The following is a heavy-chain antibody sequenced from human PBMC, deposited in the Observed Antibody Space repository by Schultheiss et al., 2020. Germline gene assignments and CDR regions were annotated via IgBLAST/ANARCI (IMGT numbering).Heavy chain of an antibody. J-gene: IGHJ4*02. V-gene: IGHV3-66*01. CDR2: IHPGGNT. Sequence: GGSLRLSCAASGFTFSTYWMHWVRQAPGKGLEWVSVIHPGGNTFYADSVKGRFTISRDNAKNSLYLQMNSLRAEDTAVYYCASEPRPLRPTDYYDSRVVIPGWGQGTLVTVSS. CDR1: GFTFSTYW. CDR3: ASEPRPLRPTDYYDSRVVIPG. D-gene: IGHD3-22*01.